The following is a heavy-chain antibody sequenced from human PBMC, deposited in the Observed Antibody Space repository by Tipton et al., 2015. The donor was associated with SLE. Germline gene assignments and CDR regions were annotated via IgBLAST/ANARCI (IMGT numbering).Heavy chain of an antibody. CDR1: GFTFSSYA. V-gene: IGHV3-23*01. J-gene: IGHJ4*02. CDR2: ISGSGGST. CDR3: AKGTDSSLDY. D-gene: IGHD6-13*01. Sequence: SLRLSCAASGFTFSSYAMTWVRQAPGKGLEWVSVISGSGGSTYYADSVKGRFTISRDNSKNTLYVQMNSLRGEDTAVYYCAKGTDSSLDYWGQGSLVTVSS.